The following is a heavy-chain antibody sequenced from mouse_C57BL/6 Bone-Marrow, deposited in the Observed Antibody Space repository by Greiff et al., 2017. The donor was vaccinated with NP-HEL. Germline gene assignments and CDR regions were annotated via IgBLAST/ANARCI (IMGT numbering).Heavy chain of an antibody. V-gene: IGHV5-4*03. Sequence: DVKLQESGGGLVKPGGSLKLSCAASGFTFSSYAMSWVRQTPEKRLEWVAAISDGGSYTYYPDNVKGRFTISRDNAKNNLYLQMSHLKSEDTAMYYCARNFPYYGSSLFAYWGQGTLVTVSA. CDR1: GFTFSSYA. CDR3: ARNFPYYGSSLFAY. CDR2: ISDGGSYT. J-gene: IGHJ3*01. D-gene: IGHD1-1*01.